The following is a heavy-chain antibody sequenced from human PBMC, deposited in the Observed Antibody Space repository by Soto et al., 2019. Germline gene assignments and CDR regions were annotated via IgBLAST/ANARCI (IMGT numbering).Heavy chain of an antibody. Sequence: EVQLLESGGGLVQPGGSPRLSCAASGFTFRSYAMGWVRQGPGKGLEWISTIIGSGGSAYYADSVKGRFTISRDNSNNTLYLQMDSLSADYTAVYFCAKKGTPSGDHSNWYFDLWGRGTLVTVSS. CDR3: AKKGTPSGDHSNWYFDL. V-gene: IGHV3-23*01. CDR1: GFTFRSYA. CDR2: IIGSGGSA. D-gene: IGHD7-27*01. J-gene: IGHJ2*01.